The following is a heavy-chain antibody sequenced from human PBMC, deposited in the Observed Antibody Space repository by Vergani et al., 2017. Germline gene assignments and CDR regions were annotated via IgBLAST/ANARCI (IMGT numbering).Heavy chain of an antibody. CDR3: AKDSTHSVVVAAMDV. D-gene: IGHD2-15*01. J-gene: IGHJ6*03. CDR2: ISWNSGSI. Sequence: EVQLVESGGGLVQPGRSLRLSCAASGFTFDDYAMHWVRQAPGKGLEWVSGISWNSGSIGYADSVKCRFTISRDNAKNSLYLQMNSLRAEDTALYYCAKDSTHSVVVAAMDVWGKGTTVTVSS. V-gene: IGHV3-9*01. CDR1: GFTFDDYA.